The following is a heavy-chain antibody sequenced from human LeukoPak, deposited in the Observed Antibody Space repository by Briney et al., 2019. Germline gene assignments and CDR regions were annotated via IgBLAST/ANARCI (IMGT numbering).Heavy chain of an antibody. J-gene: IGHJ5*02. D-gene: IGHD3-10*01. Sequence: SETLSLTCTVSGGSISSYYWSWIRQPPGKGLEGIGYIYATGSTNHNPSLKIRVTISVDTSKNQFSLNLRSVTAADTAVYYCARHGSVRSPLGPWGQGTLVTVSS. CDR2: IYATGST. CDR3: ARHGSVRSPLGP. V-gene: IGHV4-4*09. CDR1: GGSISSYY.